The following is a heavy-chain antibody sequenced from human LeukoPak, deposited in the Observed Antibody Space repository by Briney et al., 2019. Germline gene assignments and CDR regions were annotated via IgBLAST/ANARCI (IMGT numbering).Heavy chain of an antibody. Sequence: GSSVKVSCKASGGTFSSYAISWVRQAPGQGLEWMGGIIPIFGTANCAQKFQGRVTITADESTSTAYMELSSLRSEDTAVYYCATNQAARSFDYWGQGTLVTVSS. CDR2: IIPIFGTA. V-gene: IGHV1-69*01. CDR3: ATNQAARSFDY. J-gene: IGHJ4*02. CDR1: GGTFSSYA. D-gene: IGHD6-6*01.